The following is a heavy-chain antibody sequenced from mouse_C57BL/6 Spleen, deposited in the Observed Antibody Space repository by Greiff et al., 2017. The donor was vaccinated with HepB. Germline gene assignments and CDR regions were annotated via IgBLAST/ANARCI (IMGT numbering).Heavy chain of an antibody. Sequence: VQLKESGPGLVKPSQSLSLTCSVTGYSITSGYYWNWIRQFPGNKLEWMGYISYDGSNNYNPSLKNRISITRDTSKNQFFLKLNSVTTEDTATYYCARGAYYGNTWFAYWGQGTLVTVSA. CDR1: GYSITSGYY. CDR2: ISYDGSN. V-gene: IGHV3-6*01. CDR3: ARGAYYGNTWFAY. D-gene: IGHD2-10*01. J-gene: IGHJ3*01.